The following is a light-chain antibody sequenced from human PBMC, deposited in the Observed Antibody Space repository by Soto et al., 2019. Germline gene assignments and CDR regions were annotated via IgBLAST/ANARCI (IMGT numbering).Light chain of an antibody. J-gene: IGLJ1*01. CDR1: SSNFGAGYE. V-gene: IGLV1-40*01. CDR3: QSFDSSLRAYV. Sequence: QSVLTQPPSVSGAPGQRVTISCTGSSSNFGAGYEVHWYKQLPGAAPTLVIFNNLNRPSGVPERFSGSKSGTSASLVISGIPAEDEGEYYCQSFDSSLRAYVFGSGTKLTVL. CDR2: NNL.